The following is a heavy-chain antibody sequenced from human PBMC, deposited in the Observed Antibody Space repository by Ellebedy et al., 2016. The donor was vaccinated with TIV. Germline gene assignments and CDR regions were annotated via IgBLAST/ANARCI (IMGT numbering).Heavy chain of an antibody. CDR3: ATDRTGDYYFDN. CDR1: GFTFSDYY. V-gene: IGHV3-11*06. Sequence: GGSLRLSCATSGFTFSDYYMSWIRQAPGKGLEWVSYIRMSSSFIKYADSVKGRFTISRDNAKNSLYLQMNSLSAEDTAVYCCATDRTGDYYFDNWGQGTLVTVSS. J-gene: IGHJ4*02. D-gene: IGHD7-27*01. CDR2: IRMSSSFI.